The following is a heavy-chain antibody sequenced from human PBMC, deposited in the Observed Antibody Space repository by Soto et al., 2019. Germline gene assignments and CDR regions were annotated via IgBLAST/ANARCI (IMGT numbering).Heavy chain of an antibody. Sequence: PGGSLRLSCAASGFTFSSSAFHWVRQAPGKGLEWVALITSDAININHADSVKGRFTISRDNSKNTLYLQMNSLRAEDTAVYYCAKVLTAAGVAYWGQGTLVPVSS. CDR2: ITSDAINI. CDR3: AKVLTAAGVAY. D-gene: IGHD6-13*01. CDR1: GFTFSSSA. V-gene: IGHV3-30-3*01. J-gene: IGHJ4*02.